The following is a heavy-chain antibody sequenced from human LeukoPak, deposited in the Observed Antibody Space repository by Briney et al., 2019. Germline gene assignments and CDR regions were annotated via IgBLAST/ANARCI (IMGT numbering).Heavy chain of an antibody. CDR3: AKSVVVITFRFDD. J-gene: IGHJ4*02. V-gene: IGHV3-23*01. Sequence: PGGSLRLPCAASGFTFTAAWMSWVRQAPGKGLEWVSAINGGGGNTYYADSVKGRFTISRDNSKNMVYLQMNTLRADDTAVYYCAKSVVVITFRFDDWGQGALVTVSS. CDR2: INGGGGNT. CDR1: GFTFTAAW. D-gene: IGHD2-15*01.